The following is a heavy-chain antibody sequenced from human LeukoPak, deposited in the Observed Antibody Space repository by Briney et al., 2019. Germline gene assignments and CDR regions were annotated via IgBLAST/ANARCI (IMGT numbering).Heavy chain of an antibody. Sequence: GGSLRLSCAASGFTFSSYAMSWVRQAPGKGLEWVSVISGSGGSTYYADSVKGRFTISRDNSKNTLYLQMDSLRAEDTAVYYCAKWDGDLYYYYYMDVWGKGTTVTVSS. J-gene: IGHJ6*03. CDR3: AKWDGDLYYYYYMDV. CDR1: GFTFSSYA. CDR2: ISGSGGST. V-gene: IGHV3-23*01. D-gene: IGHD4-17*01.